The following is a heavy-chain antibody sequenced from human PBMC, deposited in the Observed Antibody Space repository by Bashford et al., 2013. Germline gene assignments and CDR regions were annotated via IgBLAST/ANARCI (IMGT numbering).Heavy chain of an antibody. D-gene: IGHD6-19*01. V-gene: IGHV3-7*01. CDR3: RPGIAVLSHY. CDR2: IKHDGSAK. J-gene: IGHJ4*02. Sequence: GSLRLSCVASGFTFSNYWMSWVRQAPGKGLEWVANIKHDGSAKYYVDSVRGRFTISRDNAKNLVFLQMNSLRAEDTALYYCRPGIAVLSHYWGQGSLVTVSS. CDR1: GFTFSNYW.